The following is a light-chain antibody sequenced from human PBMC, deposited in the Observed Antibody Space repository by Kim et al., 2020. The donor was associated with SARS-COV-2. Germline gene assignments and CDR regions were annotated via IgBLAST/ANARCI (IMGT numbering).Light chain of an antibody. Sequence: SASVGDRVTITCRASQGISSALAWYQQKPGKAPKLLIYDASSLESGVPSRFSGSGSGTDFTLTISSLQPEDFATYYCQQFNNYPTFGKGTRLEIK. V-gene: IGKV1D-13*01. CDR1: QGISSA. J-gene: IGKJ5*01. CDR3: QQFNNYPT. CDR2: DAS.